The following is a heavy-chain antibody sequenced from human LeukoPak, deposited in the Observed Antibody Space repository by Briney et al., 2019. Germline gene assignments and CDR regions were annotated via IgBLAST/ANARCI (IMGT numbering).Heavy chain of an antibody. V-gene: IGHV3-30-3*01. Sequence: QPGMSLRLSCAASGFTFSSYAMHWVRPAPGKGLEWVTVISYDGSNKYYADSVKGRFTISRDNPKNSLHLQMNSLRVEDTAVYYCARDIYDKCLDYWGQGTLVTVSS. J-gene: IGHJ4*02. CDR2: ISYDGSNK. CDR3: ARDIYDKCLDY. CDR1: GFTFSSYA. D-gene: IGHD3-22*01.